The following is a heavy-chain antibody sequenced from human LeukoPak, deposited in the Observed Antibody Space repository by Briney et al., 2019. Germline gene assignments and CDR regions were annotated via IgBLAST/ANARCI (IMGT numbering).Heavy chain of an antibody. CDR2: IPYHGSNK. J-gene: IGHJ6*02. CDR1: GFTFSSYA. CDR3: AREFGVVVVVAATQYGMDV. Sequence: GGSLRLSCAASGFTFSSYAMHWVRQAPGKGLEWVAVIPYHGSNKYYADSVKGRFTISRDNSKNTLYLQMNSLRAEDTAVYYCAREFGVVVVVAATQYGMDVWGQGTTVTVSS. D-gene: IGHD2-15*01. V-gene: IGHV3-30-3*01.